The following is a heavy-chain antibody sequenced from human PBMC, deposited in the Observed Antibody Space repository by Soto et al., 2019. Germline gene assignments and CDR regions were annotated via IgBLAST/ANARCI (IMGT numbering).Heavy chain of an antibody. CDR1: GFTFSSYA. D-gene: IGHD6-6*01. CDR2: ISYDGSNK. J-gene: IGHJ5*02. V-gene: IGHV3-30-3*01. Sequence: QVQLVESGGGVVQPGRSLRLSCAASGFTFSSYAMHWVRQAPGKGLEWVAVISYDGSNKYYADSVKGRFTISRDNSKITLYLQMNSLRAEDTAVYYCARELISSSSWFDPWGQGTLVTVSS. CDR3: ARELISSSSWFDP.